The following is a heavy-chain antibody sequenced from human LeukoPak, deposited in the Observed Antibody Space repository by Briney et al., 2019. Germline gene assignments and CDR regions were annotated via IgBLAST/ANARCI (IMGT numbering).Heavy chain of an antibody. D-gene: IGHD2-15*01. CDR1: GYTSTGYY. Sequence: ASVKVSCKASGYTSTGYYMHWVRQAPGQGLEWMGWINPNSGGTNYAQKFQGRVTMTRDTSISTAYVELSRLRSDDTAVYYCARPYCSGGSCYRWFDPWGQGTLVTVSS. CDR2: INPNSGGT. V-gene: IGHV1-2*02. CDR3: ARPYCSGGSCYRWFDP. J-gene: IGHJ5*02.